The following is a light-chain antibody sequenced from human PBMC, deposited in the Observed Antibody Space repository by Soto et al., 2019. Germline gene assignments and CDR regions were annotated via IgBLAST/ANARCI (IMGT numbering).Light chain of an antibody. CDR3: MQAIQTPLT. J-gene: IGKJ4*01. CDR1: QSLLHSDGFTH. Sequence: EIVMTQSPLSLPVTPGEPASISCRSSQSLLHSDGFTHLDWILQKQGQPPQLLIYLGSNRASGVPDRFSGGGSGTDFTLKISRVEAEDVGVYYCMQAIQTPLTFGGGTTVEI. CDR2: LGS. V-gene: IGKV2-28*01.